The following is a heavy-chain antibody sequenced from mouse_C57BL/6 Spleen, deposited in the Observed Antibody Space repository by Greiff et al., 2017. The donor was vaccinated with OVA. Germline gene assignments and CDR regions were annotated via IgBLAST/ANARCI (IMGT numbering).Heavy chain of an antibody. CDR2: ISSASGTI. D-gene: IGHD4-1*01. V-gene: IGHV5-17*01. J-gene: IGHJ4*01. Sequence: EVNVVESGGGLVKPGGSLKLSCAASGFTFSDYGMHWVRQAPEKGLEWVAYISSASGTIYYADTVKGRFTISRDNAKNTLFLQMTSLRSEDTAMYYYSRWNCLYAMDYWGQGTSVTVSS. CDR1: GFTFSDYG. CDR3: SRWNCLYAMDY.